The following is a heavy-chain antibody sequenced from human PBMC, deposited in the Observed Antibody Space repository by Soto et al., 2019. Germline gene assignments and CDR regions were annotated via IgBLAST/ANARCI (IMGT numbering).Heavy chain of an antibody. CDR2: IYPGDSDT. CDR1: GYSFTSYW. D-gene: IGHD3-22*01. CDR3: ARRVHDSSGYAHFGY. J-gene: IGHJ4*02. Sequence: GESLKISCKGSGYSFTSYWIGWVRQVPGKGLEWMGIIYPGDSDTRYSPSFQGQVTISADKSISTAYLQWSSLKASDTAMYYCARRVHDSSGYAHFGYWGQGTLVTVSS. V-gene: IGHV5-51*01.